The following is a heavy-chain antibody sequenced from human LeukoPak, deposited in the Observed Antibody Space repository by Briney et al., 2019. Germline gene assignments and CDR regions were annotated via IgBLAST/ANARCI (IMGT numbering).Heavy chain of an antibody. CDR1: GFTFSSYG. J-gene: IGHJ4*02. V-gene: IGHV3-30*18. CDR3: AKNRREMATILVDY. CDR2: ISYDGSNK. Sequence: GRSLRLSCAASGFTFSSYGMHWVRQAPGKGLEWVAVISYDGSNKYYADSVKGRFTISRDSSKNTLYLQMNSLGAEDTAMYYCAKNRREMATILVDYWGQGTLVTVSS. D-gene: IGHD5-24*01.